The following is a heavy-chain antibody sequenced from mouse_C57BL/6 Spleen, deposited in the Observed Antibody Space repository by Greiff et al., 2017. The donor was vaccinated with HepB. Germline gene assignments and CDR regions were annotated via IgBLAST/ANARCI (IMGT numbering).Heavy chain of an antibody. D-gene: IGHD2-4*01. CDR3: ARVDYDAGYAMDY. V-gene: IGHV1-80*01. CDR2: IYPGDGDT. CDR1: GYAFSSYW. Sequence: QVQLQQSGAELVKPGASVKISCKASGYAFSSYWMNWVKQRPGKGLEWIGQIYPGDGDTNYNGKFKGKATLTADKSSSTAYMQLSSLTYEDSAVYFCARVDYDAGYAMDYWGQGTSVTVSS. J-gene: IGHJ4*01.